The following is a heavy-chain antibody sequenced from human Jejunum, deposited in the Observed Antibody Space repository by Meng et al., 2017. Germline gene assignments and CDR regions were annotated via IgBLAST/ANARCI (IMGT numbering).Heavy chain of an antibody. CDR1: GFIIKNYA. D-gene: IGHD2-15*01. J-gene: IGHJ4*02. CDR3: ARERQTSGEDY. V-gene: IGHV1-3*04. CDR2: INTDHGDT. Sequence: QVQRGESGAEVKEPGSRVKVSCTSYGFIIKNYAMQWVRQAHRQRLDLIGRINTDHGDTQYSQTSQGRVTITRETSASTTYMELSSLRSEDTAVYFCARERQTSGEDYWGQGTLVTVSS.